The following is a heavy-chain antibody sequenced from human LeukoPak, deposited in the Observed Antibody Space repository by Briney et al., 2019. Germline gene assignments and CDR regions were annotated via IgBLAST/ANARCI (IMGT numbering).Heavy chain of an antibody. J-gene: IGHJ4*02. D-gene: IGHD3-3*01. CDR1: GGSFSGYY. Sequence: SETLSLTCAAYGGSFSGYYWSWIRQPPGKGLEWIGEINHSGSTNYNPSLKSRVTISVDTSKNQFSLKLSSVTAADTAVYYCARGGRVYYDFWSGYVTPGFDYWGQGTLVTVSS. CDR3: ARGGRVYYDFWSGYVTPGFDY. CDR2: INHSGST. V-gene: IGHV4-34*01.